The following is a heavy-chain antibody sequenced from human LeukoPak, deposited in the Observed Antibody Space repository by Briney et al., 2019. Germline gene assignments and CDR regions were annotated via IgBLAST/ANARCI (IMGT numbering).Heavy chain of an antibody. CDR2: IYYSGST. CDR1: GGSISSYY. D-gene: IGHD3-22*01. J-gene: IGHJ4*02. Sequence: SETLSLTCTVSGGSISSYYWSWIRQPPGKGLEWIGYIYYSGSTNYNPSLKSRVTISVDTSKNQFSLKLSSVTAADTAVYYCARGHYYDSKGYFDYWGQGTLVTVSS. V-gene: IGHV4-59*12. CDR3: ARGHYYDSKGYFDY.